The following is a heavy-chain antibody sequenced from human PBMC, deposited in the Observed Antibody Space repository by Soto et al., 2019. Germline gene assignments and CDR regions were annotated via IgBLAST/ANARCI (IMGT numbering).Heavy chain of an antibody. CDR2: IYYGGTT. CDR3: ARPTGYYDFWSGYLWDYFDY. Sequence: SETLSLTCTVSGGSFNPNYWSWIRQPPGKGLEWVGYIYYGGTTSYNPSLKSRVTISLETSKNQFSLKLSSVTASDTAVYYFARPTGYYDFWSGYLWDYFDYWGQGTLVTVS. J-gene: IGHJ4*02. D-gene: IGHD3-3*01. V-gene: IGHV4-59*08. CDR1: GGSFNPNY.